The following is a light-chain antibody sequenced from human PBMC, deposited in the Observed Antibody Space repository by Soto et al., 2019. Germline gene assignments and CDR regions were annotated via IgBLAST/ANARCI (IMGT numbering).Light chain of an antibody. J-gene: IGKJ3*01. CDR2: DAS. CDR1: QTIGNY. V-gene: IGKV1-39*01. CDR3: QQRFSITFT. Sequence: DIQMTQSPSSLSATVGDRFAITCRASQTIGNYLNWYQQQPGKVPKXXIYDASYLQSGVPSRFSGSESGTDCTLNISDLRTEDFATYYCQQRFSITFTFGPGTKVDIK.